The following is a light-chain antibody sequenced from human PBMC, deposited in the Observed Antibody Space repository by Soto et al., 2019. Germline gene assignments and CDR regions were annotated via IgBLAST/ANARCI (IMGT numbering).Light chain of an antibody. CDR1: QSVSSG. V-gene: IGKV3-15*01. Sequence: EIVMTQSPATLSVSPGERATLSCRASQSVSSGLAWYQQKPGQTPRLLIYGASTRATGIPARFSGSGSGTYFTLTISNLQSEDFAVYYCQQYNDWLTFGGGTKVDIK. CDR2: GAS. CDR3: QQYNDWLT. J-gene: IGKJ4*01.